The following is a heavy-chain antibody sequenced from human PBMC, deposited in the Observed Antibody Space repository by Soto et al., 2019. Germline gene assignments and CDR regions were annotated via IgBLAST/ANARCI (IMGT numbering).Heavy chain of an antibody. J-gene: IGHJ4*02. CDR2: IYHTGSI. D-gene: IGHD3-10*01. Sequence: PSETLSLTCTVSGDSVSSDNYYWTWVRQPPGKGLEWMGNIYHTGSINYNPSLQSRVTISVNTSKNQFSLNLASMTAADTALYYCARAIKRHYGAGSSSFEYWGQGTLVTVSS. V-gene: IGHV4-61*01. CDR3: ARAIKRHYGAGSSSFEY. CDR1: GDSVSSDNYY.